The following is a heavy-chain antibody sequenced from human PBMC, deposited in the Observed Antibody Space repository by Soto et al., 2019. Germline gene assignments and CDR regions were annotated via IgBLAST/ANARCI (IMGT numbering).Heavy chain of an antibody. Sequence: QVQLVQSGAEVKKPGASVKVSCKASGYTFTSYGISWVRQAPGQGLEWMGWISAYNGNTNYAQQLQGRVTMTTDTSTSTAYMELRSLRSDDTAVYYCASAYCSGGSCYYYMDVWGKGTTVTVSS. CDR1: GYTFTSYG. CDR3: ASAYCSGGSCYYYMDV. D-gene: IGHD2-15*01. J-gene: IGHJ6*03. V-gene: IGHV1-18*01. CDR2: ISAYNGNT.